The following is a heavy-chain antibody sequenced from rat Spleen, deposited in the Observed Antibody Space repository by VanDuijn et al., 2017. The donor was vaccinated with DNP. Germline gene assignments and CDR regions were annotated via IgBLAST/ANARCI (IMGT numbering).Heavy chain of an antibody. J-gene: IGHJ2*01. CDR2: ITSSGGST. D-gene: IGHD5-1*01. CDR1: EFTFNNYW. Sequence: EVQLVESGGGLVQPGRSLKLSCAASEFTFNNYWMNWIRQVPGKGLEWVASITSSGGSTYYPDSVKGRFTISRDNAKSTLYLQRDSLRSEDTATYYCARLNWYYFDYWGQGVMVTVSS. V-gene: IGHV5-31*01. CDR3: ARLNWYYFDY.